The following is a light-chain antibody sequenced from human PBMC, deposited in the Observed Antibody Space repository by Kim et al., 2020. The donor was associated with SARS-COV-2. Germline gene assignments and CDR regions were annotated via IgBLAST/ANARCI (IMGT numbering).Light chain of an antibody. J-gene: IGLJ3*02. CDR1: SSDVGDYNY. Sequence: QSVLTQPASVSGSLGQSITISCTGTSSDVGDYNYVSWYQHSPGKAPKLMIFDVSERPSGVSSRFSGSKSGYTASLTISGLQAEDEADYYCSSYRTTNTWVFGGGTQLTVL. CDR2: DVS. V-gene: IGLV2-14*03. CDR3: SSYRTTNTWV.